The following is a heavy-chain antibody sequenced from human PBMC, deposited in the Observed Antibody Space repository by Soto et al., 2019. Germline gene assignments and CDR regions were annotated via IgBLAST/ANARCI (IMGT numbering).Heavy chain of an antibody. Sequence: SETLSITCTVSGGSISSGDYYWSWIRQPPGKGLEWIGYIYYSGSTYYNPSLKSRVTISVDTSKNQFSLKLSSVTAADTAVDYCARGNYYYDSSGYYNPSNFDYWGQGTLVTVSS. CDR2: IYYSGST. CDR3: ARGNYYYDSSGYYNPSNFDY. D-gene: IGHD3-22*01. V-gene: IGHV4-30-4*01. CDR1: GGSISSGDYY. J-gene: IGHJ4*02.